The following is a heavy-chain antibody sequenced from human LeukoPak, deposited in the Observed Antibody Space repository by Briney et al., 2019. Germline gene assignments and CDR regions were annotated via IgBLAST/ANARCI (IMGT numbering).Heavy chain of an antibody. CDR3: ARVWDYSPRGRFDD. D-gene: IGHD4-11*01. J-gene: IGHJ4*02. Sequence: ASVKVSCKASGYPFINYAISWVRQAPGQGLEWIGWISPFNGQTNYAQNLQDRVTMTIDPTTSTASMELRGLRPDDTGVYYCARVWDYSPRGRFDDWGQGTRVIVSS. CDR1: GYPFINYA. V-gene: IGHV1-18*04. CDR2: ISPFNGQT.